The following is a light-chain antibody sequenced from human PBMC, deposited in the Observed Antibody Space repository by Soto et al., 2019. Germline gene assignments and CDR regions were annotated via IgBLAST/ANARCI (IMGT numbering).Light chain of an antibody. V-gene: IGKV1-39*01. Sequence: DIQMAQSPSSLSASVGDRVTITCRAGQNIAKYLNWYQQKPGKAPLLLIYETSKLEIGVPSRFAGSGSGTDFTLTISSLQPEDFATYYCQQSYSTLPLTFGGGTKVDIK. CDR1: QNIAKY. CDR3: QQSYSTLPLT. J-gene: IGKJ4*01. CDR2: ETS.